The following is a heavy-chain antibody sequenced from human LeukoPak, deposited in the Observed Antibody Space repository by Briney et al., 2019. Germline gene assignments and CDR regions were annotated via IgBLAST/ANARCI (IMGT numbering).Heavy chain of an antibody. CDR3: AKERGVAGTEN. V-gene: IGHV3-30-3*01. D-gene: IGHD6-19*01. J-gene: IGHJ4*02. CDR2: ISYDGSNK. Sequence: PGRSLRLSCAASGFTFSSYAMHWVRQAPGKGLEWVAVISYDGSNKYYADSVKGRFTISRDNSKNTLYLQMNSLRVEDTAIYYCAKERGVAGTENWGQGTLVTVSS. CDR1: GFTFSSYA.